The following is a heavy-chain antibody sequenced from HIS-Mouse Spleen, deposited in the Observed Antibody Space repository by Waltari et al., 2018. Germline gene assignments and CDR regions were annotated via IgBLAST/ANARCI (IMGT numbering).Heavy chain of an antibody. J-gene: IGHJ4*02. CDR1: GFTFSSYG. CDR3: AKDKHHAFDY. V-gene: IGHV3-30*18. Sequence: QVQLVESGGGVVQPGRSLRLSCAASGFTFSSYGMHWVRQAPAKGLEWVAVISYDGSNKYYADSVKGRFTISRDNSKNTLYLQMNSLRAEDTAVYYCAKDKHHAFDYWGQGTLVTVSS. CDR2: ISYDGSNK.